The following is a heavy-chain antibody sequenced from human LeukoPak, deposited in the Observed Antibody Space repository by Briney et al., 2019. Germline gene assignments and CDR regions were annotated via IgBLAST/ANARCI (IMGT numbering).Heavy chain of an antibody. J-gene: IGHJ4*02. CDR3: AKQAYSSGWWLDY. D-gene: IGHD6-19*01. CDR1: GGTFSSYA. CDR2: ISGSGGST. V-gene: IGHV3-23*01. Sequence: SCKASGGTFSSYAMSWVRQAPGKGQEWVSAISGSGGSTYYADSVKGRFTISRDNSKNTLYLQMNSLRAEDTAVYYCAKQAYSSGWWLDYWGQGTLVTVSS.